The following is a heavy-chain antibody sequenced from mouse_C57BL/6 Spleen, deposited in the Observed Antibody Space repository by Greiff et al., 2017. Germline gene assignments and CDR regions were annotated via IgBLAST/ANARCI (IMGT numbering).Heavy chain of an antibody. CDR1: GYTFTSYW. V-gene: IGHV1-61*01. CDR2: IYPSDSET. Sequence: QVQLQQPGAELVRPGSSVKLSCKASGYTFTSYWMDWVKQRPGQGLEWIGNIYPSDSETHYNQKFKDKATLTVDKSSSTAYMQLSSLTSEDSAVYYGARRLTQDYAMDYWGQGTSVTVSA. D-gene: IGHD2-4*01. CDR3: ARRLTQDYAMDY. J-gene: IGHJ4*01.